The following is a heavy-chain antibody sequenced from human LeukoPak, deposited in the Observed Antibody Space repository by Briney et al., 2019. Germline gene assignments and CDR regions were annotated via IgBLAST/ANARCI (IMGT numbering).Heavy chain of an antibody. Sequence: SEALSLTCTVSGRSISSYYWRWIRQPPGKGLEWVGYIYYSGSTNSNPPLKSRVTISVDTSKNQFCLKLSSVTAADTAVYYCAQGLVGGAKGDWFDPWGQGTLVTVSS. D-gene: IGHD6-19*01. J-gene: IGHJ5*02. CDR1: GRSISSYY. CDR3: AQGLVGGAKGDWFDP. CDR2: IYYSGST. V-gene: IGHV4-59*01.